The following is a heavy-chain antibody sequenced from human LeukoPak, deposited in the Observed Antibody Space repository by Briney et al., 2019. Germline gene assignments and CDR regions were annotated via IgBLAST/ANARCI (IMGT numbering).Heavy chain of an antibody. V-gene: IGHV3-30*03. CDR1: GFTFSNAW. CDR2: ISSDARDK. J-gene: IGHJ6*02. CDR3: ARTKKEDVYYDGMDV. Sequence: GGSLRLSCAASGFTFSNAWMSWVRQAPGKGLEWVTLISSDARDKFYADSVKGRFTISRDNSRNTLYLQMNSLRGEDTGVYYCARTKKEDVYYDGMDVWGQGTTVTVSS.